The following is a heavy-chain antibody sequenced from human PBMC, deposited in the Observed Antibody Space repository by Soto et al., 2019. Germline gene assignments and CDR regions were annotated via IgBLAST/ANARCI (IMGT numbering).Heavy chain of an antibody. CDR3: ARRYDFWSGYYPHSQPPPPYYYYYYMDV. D-gene: IGHD3-3*01. Sequence: GALRLSCAASGFTFSSYWMHWVRQAPGKGLVWVSRINSDGSSTSYADSVKARFNISRDNVKNTLYLQMNGLRAEDTAVYYCARRYDFWSGYYPHSQPPPPYYYYYYMDVWGKGTTVTVSS. J-gene: IGHJ6*03. V-gene: IGHV3-74*01. CDR1: GFTFSSYW. CDR2: INSDGSST.